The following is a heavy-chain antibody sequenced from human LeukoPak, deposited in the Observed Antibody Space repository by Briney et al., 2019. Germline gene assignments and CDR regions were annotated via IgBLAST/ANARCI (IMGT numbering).Heavy chain of an antibody. Sequence: GGSLRLSCAASGFTFSSYAMRWVRQAPGKGLEWVANIKQDGSEKYYVDTVKGRFTISRDNAKNSLYLQMNSLRAEDTALYYCAKDIGSGPPCYYYGMDVWGQGTTVTVSS. CDR2: IKQDGSEK. CDR1: GFTFSSYA. D-gene: IGHD2-15*01. V-gene: IGHV3-7*03. CDR3: AKDIGSGPPCYYYGMDV. J-gene: IGHJ6*02.